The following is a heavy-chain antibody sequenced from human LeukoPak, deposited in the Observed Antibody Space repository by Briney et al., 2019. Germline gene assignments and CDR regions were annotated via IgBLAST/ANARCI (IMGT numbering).Heavy chain of an antibody. CDR2: MNPNSGNT. D-gene: IGHD3-10*01. V-gene: IGHV1-8*01. CDR3: ARGPRFGGSRKNWFHP. CDR1: GYTFTSYD. Sequence: ASVKVSCKASGYTFTSYDINWVRQATGQGLEWMGWMNPNSGNTGYAQKFQGRVTMTRNTSISTAYMELSSLRSEDTAVYYCARGPRFGGSRKNWFHPWGQGTLVTVSS. J-gene: IGHJ5*02.